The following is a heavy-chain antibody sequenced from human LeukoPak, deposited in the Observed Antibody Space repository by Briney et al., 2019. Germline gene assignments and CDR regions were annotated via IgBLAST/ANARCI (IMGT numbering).Heavy chain of an antibody. V-gene: IGHV3-23*01. Sequence: GWSLRLSRPACRFTLSSYAMSWVGLAPATALEGVSCISGSGGGTYYADSVMGGFTSSRENSKNTLYLQMNSLRAEDTAGYYGAKEGGYDPGYWGQGTLVTVSS. CDR2: ISGSGGGT. J-gene: IGHJ4*02. CDR1: RFTLSSYA. CDR3: AKEGGYDPGY. D-gene: IGHD5-12*01.